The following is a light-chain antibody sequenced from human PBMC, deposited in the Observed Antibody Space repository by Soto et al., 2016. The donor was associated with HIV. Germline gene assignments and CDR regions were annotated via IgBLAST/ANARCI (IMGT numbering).Light chain of an antibody. V-gene: IGLV3-19*01. CDR3: LSWDNGDV. Sequence: SSELTQDPSVSVALGQTVRISCQGDSPKNYSASWYQQKPGQAPILVIYGENIRPSGIPDRFSGSRSGDKVSLTITGAQADGEADYYCLSWDNGDVFGSGTKVTVL. CDR1: SPKNYS. CDR2: GEN. J-gene: IGLJ1*01.